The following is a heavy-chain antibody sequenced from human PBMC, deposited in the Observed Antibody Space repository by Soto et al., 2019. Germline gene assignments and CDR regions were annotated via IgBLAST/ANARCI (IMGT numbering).Heavy chain of an antibody. Sequence: PGGSLRISCAASGFAFSDARINWVRQAPGKGLEWVGRIKSKTDGGSADYTAPVKGRFAISRDDSKNMVYLQMNSLKTEVTAVYYCTTDSRTTLPEVRFDYWGHGTLVTVSS. J-gene: IGHJ4*01. D-gene: IGHD1-26*01. CDR1: GFAFSDAR. V-gene: IGHV3-15*07. CDR2: IKSKTDGGSA. CDR3: TTDSRTTLPEVRFDY.